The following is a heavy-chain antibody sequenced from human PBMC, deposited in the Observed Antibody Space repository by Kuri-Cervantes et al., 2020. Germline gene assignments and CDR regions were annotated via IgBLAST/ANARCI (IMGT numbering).Heavy chain of an antibody. CDR3: AREDHDFWSGYFSY. CDR2: IRSKANSYAT. D-gene: IGHD3-3*01. J-gene: IGHJ4*02. CDR1: GFTFSGSA. V-gene: IGHV3-73*01. Sequence: GESLKISCAASGFTFSGSAMHWVRQASGKGLEWVGRIRSKANSYATAYAASVKGRFTISRDDSKNTAYLQMNSLKTEDTAVYYCAREDHDFWSGYFSYWGQGTLVTVSS.